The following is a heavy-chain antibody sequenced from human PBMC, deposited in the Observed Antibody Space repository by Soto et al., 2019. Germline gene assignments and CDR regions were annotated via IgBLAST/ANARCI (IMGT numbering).Heavy chain of an antibody. CDR2: IIPIFGTA. V-gene: IGHV1-69*01. CDR1: GGTFSSYA. Sequence: QVQLVQSGAEVKKPGSSVKVSCKASGGTFSSYAISWVRQAPGQGLEWMGGIIPIFGTANYAQKFQGRVTIPVDESTVTAYMEPSSLRSEDMVVCYCAGETTVTLEYYFYYLGQGNIVTVSS. J-gene: IGHJ4*02. D-gene: IGHD4-17*01. CDR3: AGETTVTLEYYFYY.